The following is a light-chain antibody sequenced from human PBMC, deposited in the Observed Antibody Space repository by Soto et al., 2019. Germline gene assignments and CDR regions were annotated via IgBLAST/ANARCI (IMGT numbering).Light chain of an antibody. CDR1: QTLLYSDGYNY. Sequence: DIVMTQSPLSLPVTPGEPASISCRSNQTLLYSDGYNYLDWYLQKPVQSPQLLMYLGSNRASVVPDRLRGSGSGTDFTLKISRVEADDAGVYYCMQSLQPPPTFGPGTTVDIK. CDR2: LGS. V-gene: IGKV2-28*01. J-gene: IGKJ3*01. CDR3: MQSLQPPPT.